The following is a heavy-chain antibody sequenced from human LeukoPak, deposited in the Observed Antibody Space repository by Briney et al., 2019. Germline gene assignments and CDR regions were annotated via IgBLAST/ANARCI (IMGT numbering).Heavy chain of an antibody. CDR2: IYYSGST. V-gene: IGHV4-59*01. CDR1: GGSISSYY. D-gene: IGHD6-6*01. Sequence: SETLSLTCTVSGGSISSYYWSWIRQPPGKGLEWIGYIYYSGSTNYNPSLKSRVTISVDTSKNQFSLKLSSVTAADTAVYYCARPIYSSSSDDAFDIWGQGTMVTVSS. CDR3: ARPIYSSSSDDAFDI. J-gene: IGHJ3*02.